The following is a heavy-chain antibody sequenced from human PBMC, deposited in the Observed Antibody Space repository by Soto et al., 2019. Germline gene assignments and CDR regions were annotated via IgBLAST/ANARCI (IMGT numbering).Heavy chain of an antibody. Sequence: GGSLRLSCVDSGFTFGHYGLNWVRQAPGKGLEWVAVISFDSSNRYYSDSVRGRFTISRDNPKDTLYLQMDTLRPEDTAMYYCGKASSIYGYADFDHCGQGTKVTVYS. CDR2: ISFDSSNR. CDR1: GFTFGHYG. CDR3: GKASSIYGYADFDH. D-gene: IGHD2-2*01. V-gene: IGHV3-30*18. J-gene: IGHJ4*02.